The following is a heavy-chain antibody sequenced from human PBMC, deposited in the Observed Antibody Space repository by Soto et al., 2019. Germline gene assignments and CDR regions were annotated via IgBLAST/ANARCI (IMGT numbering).Heavy chain of an antibody. CDR2: IYYSGST. CDR1: GGSISSYY. V-gene: IGHV4-59*01. CDR3: ARGNRVRLLREPNWFDP. Sequence: SETLSLTCTVSGGSISSYYWSWIRQPPGKGLEWIGYIYYSGSTNYNPSLKSRVTISVDTSKNQFSLKLSSVTAADTAVYYCARGNRVRLLREPNWFDPWGQGTLVTVSS. D-gene: IGHD2-15*01. J-gene: IGHJ5*02.